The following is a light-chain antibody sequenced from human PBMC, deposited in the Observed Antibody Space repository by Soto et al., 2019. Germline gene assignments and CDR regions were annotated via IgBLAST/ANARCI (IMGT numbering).Light chain of an antibody. Sequence: IPLTQSPSSLSASVGDRVTITCRASQGISSFLAWYQQKPGKAPKLLIYGASTLQSGVPSRFSGSGSGTDFTLTIGGLQPEDFATYYCQQLNSFPIPFGPGTKVDIK. CDR1: QGISSF. J-gene: IGKJ3*01. CDR3: QQLNSFPIP. CDR2: GAS. V-gene: IGKV1-9*01.